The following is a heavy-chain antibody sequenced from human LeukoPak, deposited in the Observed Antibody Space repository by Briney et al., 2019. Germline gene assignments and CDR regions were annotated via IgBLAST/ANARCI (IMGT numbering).Heavy chain of an antibody. Sequence: QAGGSLRLSCAASGFTLRSYRMNWVRQAPGKGLEWVSYISSSGNTIYYADSVKGRFTISRDNAENSLYLQMNSLRAEDTAVYHCARENDFWSFNWGQGTLVTVSS. D-gene: IGHD3-3*01. J-gene: IGHJ4*02. CDR3: ARENDFWSFN. CDR2: ISSSGNTI. CDR1: GFTLRSYR. V-gene: IGHV3-48*01.